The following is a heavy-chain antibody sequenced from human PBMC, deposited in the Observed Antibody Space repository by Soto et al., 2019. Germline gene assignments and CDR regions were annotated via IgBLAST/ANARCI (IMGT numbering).Heavy chain of an antibody. J-gene: IGHJ4*02. CDR2: INPDGSRT. V-gene: IGHV3-74*01. D-gene: IGHD3-9*01. CDR1: GFTFDDYS. Sequence: VGSLRLSCAASGFTFDDYSMHWVRLVPGKGLLWVSRINPDGSRTNYADSVKGRFATYRDNAKNSLYLQMNSLRAEDTAVYYCARVDYDILTRPFDYWGQGTLVNVSS. CDR3: ARVDYDILTRPFDY.